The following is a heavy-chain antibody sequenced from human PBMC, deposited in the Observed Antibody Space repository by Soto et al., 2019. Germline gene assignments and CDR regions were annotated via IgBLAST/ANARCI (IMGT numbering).Heavy chain of an antibody. J-gene: IGHJ5*02. D-gene: IGHD5-12*01. Sequence: SVKVSCKASGGTFSSYAISWVRQAPGQGLEWMGGIIPIFGTANYAQKFQGRVTITADESTSTAYMELSSLRSEDTAVYYCAREANSAYGLDRPWFDPWGQGTLVPAP. V-gene: IGHV1-69*13. CDR3: AREANSAYGLDRPWFDP. CDR1: GGTFSSYA. CDR2: IIPIFGTA.